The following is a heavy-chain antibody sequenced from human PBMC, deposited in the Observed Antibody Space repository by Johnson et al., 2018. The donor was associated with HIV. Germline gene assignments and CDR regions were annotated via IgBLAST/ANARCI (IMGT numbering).Heavy chain of an antibody. V-gene: IGHV3-9*01. Sequence: QLVESGGGLVKPGGSLRLSCAASGFTFDDYAMHWVRQAPGKGLEWVSGIGWNSGNIVYADSVKGRFTISRDNAKNSLYLQMNSLRAEDTAFYYCAKDTGAFDIWGQGTMVTVSS. CDR2: IGWNSGNI. CDR3: AKDTGAFDI. J-gene: IGHJ3*02. CDR1: GFTFDDYA.